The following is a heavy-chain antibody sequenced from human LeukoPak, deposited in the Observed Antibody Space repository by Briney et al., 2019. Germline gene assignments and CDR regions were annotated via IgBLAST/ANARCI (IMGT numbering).Heavy chain of an antibody. D-gene: IGHD3-10*01. V-gene: IGHV3-23*01. CDR2: ISGSGGST. Sequence: AGGSLRPSCAAAGFSFSRYAMSWVRQAPGKGLGWVSAISGSGGSTYYADSVKGRFTISRDNSKNTLYLQMNSLRAEDTAVYYCAKDDLVRGVPSSLFDYWGQGTLVTVSS. CDR1: GFSFSRYA. CDR3: AKDDLVRGVPSSLFDY. J-gene: IGHJ4*02.